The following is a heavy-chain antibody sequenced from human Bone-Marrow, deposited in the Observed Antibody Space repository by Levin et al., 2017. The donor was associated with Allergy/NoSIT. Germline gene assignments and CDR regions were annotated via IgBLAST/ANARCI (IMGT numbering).Heavy chain of an antibody. D-gene: IGHD6-6*01. V-gene: IGHV3-49*04. CDR1: GFTFADYV. CDR2: IRTKTDTGTT. Sequence: GGSLRLSCTTSGFTFADYVISWVRQAPGKGLEWIGFIRTKTDTGTTEYAASVKGRFSISRDDSKNIAYLRMNSLKIEDTAVYYCTGGFVAAWGHGTLVTVSA. CDR3: TGGFVAA. J-gene: IGHJ5*01.